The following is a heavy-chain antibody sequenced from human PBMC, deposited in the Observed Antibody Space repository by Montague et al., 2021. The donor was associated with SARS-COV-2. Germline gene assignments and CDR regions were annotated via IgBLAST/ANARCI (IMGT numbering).Heavy chain of an antibody. J-gene: IGHJ6*03. CDR1: GGSFSTYS. V-gene: IGHV4-34*01. Sequence: SETLSLTCAVHGGSFSTYSWNWIRQPPGKGLEWIGEIYHGGSTNYNPSLKSRVTISADTSKNQFSLTLTSVAAADTAVYYCARLGDGVVPSPILGVGPYYSYYDLGVWGKGTTVTVSS. CDR3: ARLGDGVVPSPILGVGPYYSYYDLGV. D-gene: IGHD2-2*02. CDR2: IYHGGST.